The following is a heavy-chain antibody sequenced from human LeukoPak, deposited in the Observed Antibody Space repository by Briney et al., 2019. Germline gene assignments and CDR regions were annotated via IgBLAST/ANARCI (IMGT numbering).Heavy chain of an antibody. CDR1: GFTFSTYS. D-gene: IGHD1-26*01. CDR2: IGGSGSFI. CDR3: AKAAPGFGATYFDS. J-gene: IGHJ4*02. Sequence: GGSLRLSCAGSGFTFSTYSIKWVRQAPGKGLEWVAHIGGSGSFIYYADSVKGRFTISRDNAKKSVYLQMNSLRAEDTAVYFCAKAAPGFGATYFDSWGQGALVTVSS. V-gene: IGHV3-48*01.